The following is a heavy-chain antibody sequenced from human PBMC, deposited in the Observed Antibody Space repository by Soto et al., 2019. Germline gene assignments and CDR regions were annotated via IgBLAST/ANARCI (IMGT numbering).Heavy chain of an antibody. Sequence: SSETLSLTXDVSGASITTYYWSWIRQAPGKGLEWIGNVYHTGSTDYNSSLRSRVTISVDTSKNQFSLNMNSVTAADTAVYYCARRLFGSGWTLDSWGQGALVTVSS. CDR1: GASITTYY. D-gene: IGHD6-19*01. J-gene: IGHJ4*02. CDR2: VYHTGST. V-gene: IGHV4-59*13. CDR3: ARRLFGSGWTLDS.